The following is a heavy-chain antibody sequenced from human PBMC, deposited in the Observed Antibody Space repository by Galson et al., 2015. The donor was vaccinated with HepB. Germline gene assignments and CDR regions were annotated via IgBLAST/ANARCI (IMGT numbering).Heavy chain of an antibody. CDR1: GFTFSNYG. J-gene: IGHJ4*02. V-gene: IGHV3-30*18. D-gene: IGHD6-19*01. CDR2: ISYDGSNK. CDR3: AKDPYLYSALAGTMAGFDD. Sequence: SLRLSCAASGFTFSNYGMHWVRQAPGKGLEWVAVISYDGSNKYYADSVKGRFTISRDNSKNTLSLQMNSLRAEDTALYYCAKDPYLYSALAGTMAGFDDCGQGTLVTVSS.